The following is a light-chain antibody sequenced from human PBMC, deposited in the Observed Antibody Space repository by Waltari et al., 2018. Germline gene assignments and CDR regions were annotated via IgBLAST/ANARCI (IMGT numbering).Light chain of an antibody. V-gene: IGLV3-21*01. J-gene: IGLJ2*01. CDR2: DDR. Sequence: SYVLTQPPSVSVAPGKTATITCGGTNIGYYSVHWYQQRPGQAPVLVVHDDRDRPSGIPARFSGSTSGKSATLTITRVEAGDEADYYCQVWDSRSDHVVFGGGTKLTVL. CDR3: QVWDSRSDHVV. CDR1: NIGYYS.